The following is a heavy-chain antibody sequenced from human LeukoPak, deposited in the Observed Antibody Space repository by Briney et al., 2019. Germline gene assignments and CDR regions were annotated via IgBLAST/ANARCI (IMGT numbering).Heavy chain of an antibody. Sequence: SETLSLTCTVSGGSISSYYWSWIRQPAGKGQEWIGRIYTRGSTNYNPPLKSRVTMSVDTSKNQFSLKLSSVTAADTAVYYCARDWHYYDSSGTRRYFDYWGQGTLVTVSS. D-gene: IGHD3-22*01. CDR3: ARDWHYYDSSGTRRYFDY. CDR2: IYTRGST. V-gene: IGHV4-4*07. CDR1: GGSISSYY. J-gene: IGHJ4*02.